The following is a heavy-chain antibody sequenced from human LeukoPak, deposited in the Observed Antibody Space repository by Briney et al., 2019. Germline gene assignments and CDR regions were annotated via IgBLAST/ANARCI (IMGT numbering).Heavy chain of an antibody. CDR3: ARENLDQPLGTAVDY. D-gene: IGHD2-2*01. Sequence: ASVKASCKASGYTFTSYYMHWVRQAPGQGLEWMGIINPSGGSTSYAQKFQGRVTMTRDTSTSTVYMELSSLRSEDTAVYYCARENLDQPLGTAVDYWGQGTLVTVSS. CDR2: INPSGGST. V-gene: IGHV1-46*01. CDR1: GYTFTSYY. J-gene: IGHJ4*02.